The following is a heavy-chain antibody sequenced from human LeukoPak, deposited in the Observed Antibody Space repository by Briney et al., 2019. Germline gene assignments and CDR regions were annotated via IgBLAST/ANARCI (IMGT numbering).Heavy chain of an antibody. CDR3: ARDNSGGGYYYY. CDR1: GGTFSSYT. J-gene: IGHJ4*02. Sequence: ASVEVSCKASGGTFSSYTISWVRQAPGQGLEWMGRIIPILGIANYAQKFQGRVTITADKSTSTAYMELSSLRSEDTAVYYCARDNSGGGYYYYWGQGTLVTVSS. CDR2: IIPILGIA. V-gene: IGHV1-69*04. D-gene: IGHD3-22*01.